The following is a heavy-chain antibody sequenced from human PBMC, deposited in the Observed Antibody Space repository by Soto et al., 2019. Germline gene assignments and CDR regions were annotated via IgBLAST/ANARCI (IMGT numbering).Heavy chain of an antibody. Sequence: GGSLRLSCAASGFTFSSYAMHWVRQAPGKGLEYVSGISSNGGSTYYVNSVKGRFTISRDNSKNTLYLQMGSLRAGDTAVYYWERAPKGQLWTFDYGGQGTLVPVSS. CDR3: ERAPKGQLWTFDY. J-gene: IGHJ4*02. CDR1: GFTFSSYA. V-gene: IGHV3-64*01. D-gene: IGHD5-18*01. CDR2: ISSNGGST.